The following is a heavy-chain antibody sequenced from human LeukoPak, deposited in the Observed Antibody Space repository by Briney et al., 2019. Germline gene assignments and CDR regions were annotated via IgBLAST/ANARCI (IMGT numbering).Heavy chain of an antibody. CDR2: MNPNSGNT. J-gene: IGHJ6*04. Sequence: ASVKVSCKASGYTFTSYGISWVRQAPGQGLEWMGWMNPNSGNTGYAQKFQGRVTMTRNTSISTAYMELSSLRSEDTAVYYCARGPRGQHGDVWGKGTTVTVSS. CDR3: ARGPRGQHGDV. V-gene: IGHV1-8*02. CDR1: GYTFTSYG. D-gene: IGHD1-1*01.